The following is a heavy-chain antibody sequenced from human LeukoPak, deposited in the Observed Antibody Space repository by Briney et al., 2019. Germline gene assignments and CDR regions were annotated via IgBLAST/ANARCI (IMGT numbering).Heavy chain of an antibody. CDR3: ARASRDWFDP. Sequence: SETLSLTCTVSGGSISSYYWSWIRQPPGKGLEWIGYIYYSGSTNYNPSLKSRVTISVDTSKNQFSLKLSSVTAADTAVYYCARASRDWFDPWGPGTLVTVSS. V-gene: IGHV4-59*01. J-gene: IGHJ5*02. CDR2: IYYSGST. CDR1: GGSISSYY.